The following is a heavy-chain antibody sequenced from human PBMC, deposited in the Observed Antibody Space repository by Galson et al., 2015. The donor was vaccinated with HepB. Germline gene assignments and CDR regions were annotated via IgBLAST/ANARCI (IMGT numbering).Heavy chain of an antibody. V-gene: IGHV3-66*01. CDR2: IYSDGVT. D-gene: IGHD2-15*01. J-gene: IGHJ6*02. Sequence: SLRLSCASSGLTVSSNYMTWVRQAPWKGLEWVSSIYSDGVTYYTDSVKGRFTIPRDTSKNHLYLQMNNLRGEDTAVYFCARDRATFSCDSGGFCGYYGLDVWGQGITVAVSS. CDR3: ARDRATFSCDSGGFCGYYGLDV. CDR1: GLTVSSNY.